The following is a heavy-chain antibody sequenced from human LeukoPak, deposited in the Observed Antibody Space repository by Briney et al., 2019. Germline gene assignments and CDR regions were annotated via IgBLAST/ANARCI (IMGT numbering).Heavy chain of an antibody. V-gene: IGHV1-8*01. D-gene: IGHD3-22*01. CDR1: GYTFTSYD. CDR2: MNPNSGNT. CDR3: ARGTPYYYDSSGYLFQH. J-gene: IGHJ1*01. Sequence: GASVKVSCEASGYTFTSYDINWVRQATGQGLGWMGWMNPNSGNTGYAQKFQGRVTMTRNTSISTAYMELSSLRSEDTAVYYCARGTPYYYDSSGYLFQHWGQGTLVTVSS.